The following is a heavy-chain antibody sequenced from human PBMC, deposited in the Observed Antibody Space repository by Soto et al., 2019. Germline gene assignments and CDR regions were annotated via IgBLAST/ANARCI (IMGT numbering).Heavy chain of an antibody. CDR2: ISAYNGNT. Sequence: ASVKVSCKASGYTFTSYGISWVRQAPGQGLEWMGWISAYNGNTNYAQKLQGRVTMTTDTSTSTAYMELRSLRSDDTAVYYCARRPLGVGGSYYYYYYGMDVWGQGTTVTVSS. J-gene: IGHJ6*02. CDR3: ARRPLGVGGSYYYYYYGMDV. CDR1: GYTFTSYG. V-gene: IGHV1-18*01. D-gene: IGHD1-26*01.